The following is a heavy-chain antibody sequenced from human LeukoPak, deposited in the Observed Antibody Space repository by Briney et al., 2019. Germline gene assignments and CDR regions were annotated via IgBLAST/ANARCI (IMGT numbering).Heavy chain of an antibody. J-gene: IGHJ4*02. CDR2: SGGGRDGT. CDR1: GFTFLHYG. CDR3: ARTPLRFLARSSMGASYFDF. D-gene: IGHD3-3*01. Sequence: GGPLRLSCAASGFTFLHYGMSWVRQAPGKGLEWVSASGGGRDGTFYADSVKGRFTISRDDSENTLYLQLNNLRAEDTALYYCARTPLRFLARSSMGASYFDFWGRGTLVTVSS. V-gene: IGHV3-23*01.